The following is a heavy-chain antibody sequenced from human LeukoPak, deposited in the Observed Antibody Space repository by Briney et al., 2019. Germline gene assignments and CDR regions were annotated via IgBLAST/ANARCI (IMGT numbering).Heavy chain of an antibody. CDR2: SSGST. Sequence: SETLSLTCTVSGVSISRYYWSWIRQPAGKGLEWIGRSSGSTTYNPSLKSRVTMSIDTSKNQFSLKLSFVTAADTAVYYCARDSGTTGEVKFDPWGQGTLVTVSS. D-gene: IGHD3-10*01. J-gene: IGHJ5*02. CDR3: ARDSGTTGEVKFDP. V-gene: IGHV4-4*07. CDR1: GVSISRYY.